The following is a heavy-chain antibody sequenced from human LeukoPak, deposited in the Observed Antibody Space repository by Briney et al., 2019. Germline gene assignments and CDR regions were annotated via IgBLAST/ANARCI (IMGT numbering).Heavy chain of an antibody. Sequence: GESLKISCKGSGYSFTSYWIGWVRQMPGKGLEWMGIIYPSDSNTKYSPSFQGQVTISADKSISTAYLQWSSLKASDTAMYYCARRGTATVTTDYFDYWGQGTLVTVSS. CDR3: ARRGTATVTTDYFDY. CDR2: IYPSDSNT. CDR1: GYSFTSYW. J-gene: IGHJ4*02. V-gene: IGHV5-51*01. D-gene: IGHD4-17*01.